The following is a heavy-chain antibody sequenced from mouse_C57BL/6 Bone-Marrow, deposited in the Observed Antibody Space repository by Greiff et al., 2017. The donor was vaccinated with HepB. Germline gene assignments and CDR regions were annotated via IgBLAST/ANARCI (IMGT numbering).Heavy chain of an antibody. CDR2: ISSGGSYT. Sequence: DVMLVESGEGLVKPGGSLKLSCAASGFTFSSYGMSWVRQTPDKRLEWVATISSGGSYTYYPDSVKGRFTISRDNAKNTLYLQMSSLKSEDTAMYYCALTGFAYWGQGTLVTVSA. CDR1: GFTFSSYG. V-gene: IGHV5-6*03. D-gene: IGHD4-1*01. J-gene: IGHJ3*01. CDR3: ALTGFAY.